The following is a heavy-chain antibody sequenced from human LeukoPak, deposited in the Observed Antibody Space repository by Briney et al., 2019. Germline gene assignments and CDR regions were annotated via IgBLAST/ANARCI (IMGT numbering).Heavy chain of an antibody. Sequence: SGPTLVHPTPTLTLTCTFSGFAPSTSGGGVGWIRQPPEKALEWLSLIYWDDDQRYSPSLKSRLTITKDTSKNQVVLTMTNMDPVDTATYYCAHSKRLRWPDYWGQGTLVTVSS. D-gene: IGHD5-12*01. J-gene: IGHJ4*02. CDR1: GFAPSTSGGG. CDR3: AHSKRLRWPDY. V-gene: IGHV2-5*02. CDR2: IYWDDDQ.